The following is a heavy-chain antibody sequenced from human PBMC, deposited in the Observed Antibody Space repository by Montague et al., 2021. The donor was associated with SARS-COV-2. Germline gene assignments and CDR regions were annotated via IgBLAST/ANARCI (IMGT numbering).Heavy chain of an antibody. V-gene: IGHV3-23*01. CDR2: ISGSGGST. D-gene: IGHD4-17*01. Sequence: SLRLSCAASGFTFSSYAMGWVRQAPGKGLEWVSAISGSGGSTYYADSVKGRFTVSRDNSKNTLYLQMNSLRAEDTAVYYCAKTLMTTVTTWALDIWGQGTMVTVSS. CDR1: GFTFSSYA. CDR3: AKTLMTTVTTWALDI. J-gene: IGHJ3*02.